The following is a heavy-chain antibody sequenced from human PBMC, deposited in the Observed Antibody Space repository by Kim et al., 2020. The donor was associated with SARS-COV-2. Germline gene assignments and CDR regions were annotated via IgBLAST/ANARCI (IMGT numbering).Heavy chain of an antibody. V-gene: IGHV4-39*01. D-gene: IGHD3-9*01. Sequence: SETLSLTCTVSGGSISSSSYYWGWIRQPPGKGLEWIGSIYYSGSTYYNPSLKSRVTISVDTSKNQFSLKLSSVTAADTAVYYCALRYFDWLSRYFDYWGQGTLVTVSS. CDR1: GGSISSSSYY. CDR3: ALRYFDWLSRYFDY. J-gene: IGHJ4*02. CDR2: IYYSGST.